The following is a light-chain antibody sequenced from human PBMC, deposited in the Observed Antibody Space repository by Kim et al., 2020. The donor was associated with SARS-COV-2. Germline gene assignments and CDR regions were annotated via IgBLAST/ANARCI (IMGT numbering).Light chain of an antibody. CDR1: QSVSSDY. CDR3: QQYGASPLMYT. Sequence: PGERATLSCRASQSVSSDYLAWYQQKPGQAPRHLIYGASNRATGIPGRFSGGGSGTDFTLTISSLEPEDFAVYYCQQYGASPLMYTFGQGTKLEI. CDR2: GAS. V-gene: IGKV3-20*01. J-gene: IGKJ2*01.